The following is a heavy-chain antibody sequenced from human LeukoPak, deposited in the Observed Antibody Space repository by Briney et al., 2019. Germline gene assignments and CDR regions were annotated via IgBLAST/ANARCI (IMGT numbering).Heavy chain of an antibody. CDR3: TTGAGLYYDFWSGYQHIDY. V-gene: IGHV3-15*01. Sequence: PGGSLRLSCAASGFIFSNAWMTWVRQAPGKGLEWVSRIKSNTDGGTTDYAAPVKGRFTISRDDSKNTLYLQMNSLKTEDTAVYYCTTGAGLYYDFWSGYQHIDYWGQGTLVTVSS. CDR1: GFIFSNAW. J-gene: IGHJ4*02. D-gene: IGHD3-3*01. CDR2: IKSNTDGGTT.